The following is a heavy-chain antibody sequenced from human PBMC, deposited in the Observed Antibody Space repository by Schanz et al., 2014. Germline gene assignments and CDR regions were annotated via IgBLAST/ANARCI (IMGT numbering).Heavy chain of an antibody. V-gene: IGHV3-7*01. CDR3: ARGVRIDY. J-gene: IGHJ4*02. Sequence: EVQLVESGGGLVQPGGSLRLSCAASGFIFSNSWMSWVRQAPGKGLEWVANIKQDGSEKYYVDSVKSRFTISRDNAKNSLYLQMNSLTAEDTAVYYCARGVRIDYWGQGTLVNVSA. D-gene: IGHD3-3*01. CDR2: IKQDGSEK. CDR1: GFIFSNSW.